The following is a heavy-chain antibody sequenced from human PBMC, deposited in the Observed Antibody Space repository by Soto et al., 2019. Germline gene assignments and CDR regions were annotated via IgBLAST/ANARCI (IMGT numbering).Heavy chain of an antibody. D-gene: IGHD3-10*01. CDR2: IYYGGST. V-gene: IGHV4-61*01. CDR1: GGSVSSGSDY. CDR3: ASLLGLSSTLLYY. Sequence: QVQLQESGPGLVKPSETLSLTCTVSGGSVSSGSDYWSWSRQPPGKGLEWIGQIYYGGSTDYKPSSKSHVTISVDTSNNQYSLKLSSVTAAYTAVYYCASLLGLSSTLLYYWGQGSLVTVSS. J-gene: IGHJ4*02.